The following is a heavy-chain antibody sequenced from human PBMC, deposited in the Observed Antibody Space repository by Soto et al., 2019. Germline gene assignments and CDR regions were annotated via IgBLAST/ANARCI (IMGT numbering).Heavy chain of an antibody. CDR3: ARGMTTVTETAAWFDP. V-gene: IGHV4-31*03. CDR1: GGSISSGGYY. CDR2: IYYSGST. Sequence: QVQLQESGPGLVKPSQTLSLPCTVSGGSISSGGYYWSWIRQHPGKVLEWIGYIYYSGSTYYNPSLKSRVTISVDTSKNQFSLKLSSVTAADTAVYYCARGMTTVTETAAWFDPWGQGTLVTVSS. J-gene: IGHJ5*02. D-gene: IGHD4-17*01.